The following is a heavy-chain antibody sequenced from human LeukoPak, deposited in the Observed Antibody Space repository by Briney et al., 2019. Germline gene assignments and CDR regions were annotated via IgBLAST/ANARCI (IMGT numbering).Heavy chain of an antibody. D-gene: IGHD6-13*01. J-gene: IGHJ6*03. CDR2: IHASGGST. CDR1: GYTFTNNY. Sequence: ASVTVSFTSSGYTFTNNYMHWVRQAPGQGLEWMGVIHASGGSTNYLQRFPGRLTVTSDTSTSTVYMELSGLRSDDTAVYYCAREYSSSWYTDYYYYYMDVWGKGTTVTVSS. CDR3: AREYSSSWYTDYYYYYMDV. V-gene: IGHV1-46*01.